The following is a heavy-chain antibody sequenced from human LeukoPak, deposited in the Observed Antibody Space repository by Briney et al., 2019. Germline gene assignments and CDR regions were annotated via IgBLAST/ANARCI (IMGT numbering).Heavy chain of an antibody. D-gene: IGHD6-19*01. Sequence: GGSLRLSCAASGFTFSSYSMNWVREAPGKGLEWVSSISSSSVYIYYADSVKGRFTISRDNAKNSLYLQMNSLRAEDTAVYYCAGETGAVASDAFDIWGQGTMVTVSS. CDR1: GFTFSSYS. J-gene: IGHJ3*02. CDR2: ISSSSVYI. CDR3: AGETGAVASDAFDI. V-gene: IGHV3-21*01.